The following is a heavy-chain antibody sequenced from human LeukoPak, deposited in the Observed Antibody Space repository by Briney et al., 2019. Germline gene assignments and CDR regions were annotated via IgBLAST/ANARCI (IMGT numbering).Heavy chain of an antibody. J-gene: IGHJ4*02. Sequence: GGSLRLSCAASGFTFNTFAMSWVRQAPGKGLECVSIINDGGGDTYYADSVKGRFTLSRDNSKNTLFLQMNSLTPEDTAVYYCAKCHISGWYYFGYWGQGTLVTVSS. CDR1: GFTFNTFA. CDR2: INDGGGDT. CDR3: AKCHISGWYYFGY. D-gene: IGHD6-19*01. V-gene: IGHV3-23*01.